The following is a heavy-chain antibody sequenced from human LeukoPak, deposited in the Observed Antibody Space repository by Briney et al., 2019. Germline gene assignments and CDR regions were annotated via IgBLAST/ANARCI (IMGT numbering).Heavy chain of an antibody. CDR3: ARGPRGSLDY. CDR2: IIPMLGIV. J-gene: IGHJ4*02. D-gene: IGHD3-10*01. CDR1: GGTFSSFG. V-gene: IGHV1-69*04. Sequence: SVKVSCKASGGTFSSFGITWVRQAPGQGLEWMGRIIPMLGIVNYAQKFQGRVTITADKSTNTAYMELSSLRSEDTAVFYCARGPRGSLDYWGQGTLVTVSS.